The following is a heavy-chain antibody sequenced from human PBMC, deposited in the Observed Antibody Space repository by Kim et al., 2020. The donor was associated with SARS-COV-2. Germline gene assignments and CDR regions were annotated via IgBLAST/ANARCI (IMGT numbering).Heavy chain of an antibody. D-gene: IGHD1-1*01. Sequence: DSEKGRFTVSRDNSKNTLHLQMNSLRADDSAVYYCGRYDSTNWYKEAFEIWGQGTVVTVSS. J-gene: IGHJ3*02. V-gene: IGHV3-30*07. CDR3: GRYDSTNWYKEAFEI.